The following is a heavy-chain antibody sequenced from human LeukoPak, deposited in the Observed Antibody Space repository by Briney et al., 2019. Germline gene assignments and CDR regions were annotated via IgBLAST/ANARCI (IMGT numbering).Heavy chain of an antibody. Sequence: SQTLSLTCTVSGGSISSGGYYWSWIRQHPGKGLEWIGYIYYSGSTYCNPSLKSRVTISVDTSKNQFSLKLSSVTAADTAVYYCARWSVAAFDYWGQGTLVTVSS. CDR2: IYYSGST. CDR1: GGSISSGGYY. D-gene: IGHD3-3*01. J-gene: IGHJ4*02. V-gene: IGHV4-31*03. CDR3: ARWSVAAFDY.